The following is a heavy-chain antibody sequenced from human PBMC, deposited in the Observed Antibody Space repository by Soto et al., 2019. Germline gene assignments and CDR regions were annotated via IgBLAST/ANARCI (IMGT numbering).Heavy chain of an antibody. CDR1: GGSFSGYY. CDR2: INYSGST. D-gene: IGHD3-22*01. J-gene: IGHJ4*02. Sequence: PSETLSLTCAVYGGSFSGYYWSWIRQPPGKGLEWVGEINYSGSTNYNPSLKSRVTISADPSKNQFSLKLSSVTAADTAVYFCARHYWGYDSSGYYGYWGQGTLVTVPQ. V-gene: IGHV4-34*01. CDR3: ARHYWGYDSSGYYGY.